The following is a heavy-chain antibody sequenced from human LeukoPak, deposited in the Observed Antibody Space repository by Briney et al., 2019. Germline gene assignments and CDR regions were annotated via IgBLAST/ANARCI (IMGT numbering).Heavy chain of an antibody. CDR1: GFTFSSYW. V-gene: IGHV3-7*01. Sequence: GGSLRLSCAASGFTFSSYWMSWVRQAPGKGLEWVANIKQDGSEKYYVDSVKGRFTISRDNAKNSLYLQMNSLRAEDTAVYYCARGVGYSSGRNGGYFDYWGQGTLVTASS. D-gene: IGHD6-19*01. CDR3: ARGVGYSSGRNGGYFDY. CDR2: IKQDGSEK. J-gene: IGHJ4*02.